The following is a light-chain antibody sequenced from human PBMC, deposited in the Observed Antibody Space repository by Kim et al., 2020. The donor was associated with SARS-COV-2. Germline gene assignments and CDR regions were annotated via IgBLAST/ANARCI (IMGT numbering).Light chain of an antibody. Sequence: EVLLTQSPGTLSLSPGERAILSCRASQSVSSSYLAWYQHKPGQSPRLLIHGASSRATGVPDRFRGGGSGTDFTLTITRLEPEDFAVYYCQQYCRSPTTFGQGTRLEIK. V-gene: IGKV3-20*01. CDR3: QQYCRSPTT. CDR2: GAS. CDR1: QSVSSSY. J-gene: IGKJ5*01.